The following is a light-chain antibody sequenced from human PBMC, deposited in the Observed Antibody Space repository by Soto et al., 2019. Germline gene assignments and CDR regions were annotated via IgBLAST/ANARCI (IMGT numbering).Light chain of an antibody. CDR1: SSNIGAGYD. CDR3: QSYDTSLSGVI. Sequence: QAVVTQTPSVSGAPGQKISMSCIGSSSNIGAGYDVHWYQQLPGAAPRLLIYADNNRPSGVPDRFSASNSGTSASLAITGLQGEDEAVYYCQSYDTSLSGVIFGAGTKLTVL. V-gene: IGLV1-40*01. J-gene: IGLJ2*01. CDR2: ADN.